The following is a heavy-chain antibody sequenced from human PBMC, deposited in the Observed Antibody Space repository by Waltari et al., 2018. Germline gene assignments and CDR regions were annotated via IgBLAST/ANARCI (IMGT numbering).Heavy chain of an antibody. D-gene: IGHD1-20*01. CDR1: GGTFSSYA. CDR3: ARFDNQFDP. J-gene: IGHJ5*02. V-gene: IGHV1-69*12. CDR2: SSPIFGTA. Sequence: QVQLVQSGAEVKKPGSSVKVSCKASGGTFSSYAISWVRQAPGQGLEWMGGSSPIFGTANDAQKFQGRVTITADESTSTAYRELSSLRSEDTAVYYCARFDNQFDPWGQGTLVTVSS.